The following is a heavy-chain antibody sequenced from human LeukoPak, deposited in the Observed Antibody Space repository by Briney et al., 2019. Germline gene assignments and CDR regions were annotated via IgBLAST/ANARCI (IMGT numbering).Heavy chain of an antibody. J-gene: IGHJ6*02. CDR3: ATDRYGDYDYGMDV. CDR1: GYTLTELS. D-gene: IGHD4-17*01. Sequence: ASVKVSCKVSGYTLTELSMHWVRQAPGKGREWVGGFDPEDGETIYAQKFQGRVTMTEDTSTDTAYMELSSLRSEDTAVYYCATDRYGDYDYGMDVWGQGTTVTVSS. V-gene: IGHV1-24*01. CDR2: FDPEDGET.